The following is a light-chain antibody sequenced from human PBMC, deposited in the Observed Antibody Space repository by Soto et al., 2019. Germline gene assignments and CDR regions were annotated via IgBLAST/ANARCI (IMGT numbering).Light chain of an antibody. Sequence: QSVLTQPASVSGSPGQSITISCTGTSSDIGSYNYVSWYQQHPGKVPKLMIYGVSNRSSGVSNRFSGSKSGNTASLTISGLQAEDEADYYCSSYTSSTPVVFGGGTKLTVL. CDR2: GVS. V-gene: IGLV2-14*01. CDR1: SSDIGSYNY. J-gene: IGLJ2*01. CDR3: SSYTSSTPVV.